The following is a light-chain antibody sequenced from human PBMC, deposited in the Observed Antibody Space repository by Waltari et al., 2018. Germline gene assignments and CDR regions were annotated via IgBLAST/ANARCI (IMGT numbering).Light chain of an antibody. CDR1: SGHSSNI. CDR3: ETGGHGTWV. CDR2: VNSDGSH. Sequence: QLVLTQSPSASASLGASVKLTCTLSSGHSSNIIAWLQQQPGKGPRYLMQVNSDGSHRKGDEIPDRFAGSSSGAERYLTISSLKSEDEADYYCETGGHGTWVFGGGTKLTGL. V-gene: IGLV4-69*01. J-gene: IGLJ3*02.